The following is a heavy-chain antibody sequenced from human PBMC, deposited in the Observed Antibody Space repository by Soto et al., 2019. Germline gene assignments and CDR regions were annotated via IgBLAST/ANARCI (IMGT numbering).Heavy chain of an antibody. CDR3: ATHFTTLLDY. Sequence: EVQLLESGGGLVQPGGSLRLSCAASGFTFSNYDMSWVRQAPGKGLEWVSSISRSGGSAYYADSVKGRFTFSRDNSKNTLFLQMNSVRAEDTAIYYCATHFTTLLDYWGQGALVTVSS. D-gene: IGHD4-4*01. CDR1: GFTFSNYD. J-gene: IGHJ4*02. V-gene: IGHV3-23*01. CDR2: ISRSGGSA.